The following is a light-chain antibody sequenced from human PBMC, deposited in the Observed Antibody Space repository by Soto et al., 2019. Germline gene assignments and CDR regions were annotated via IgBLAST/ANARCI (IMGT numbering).Light chain of an antibody. V-gene: IGKV3-15*01. CDR1: QSISTI. CDR3: QQTYSTPLT. Sequence: EIVMTQSPATLSVSPGERATLSCRASQSISTILAWYQQRPGQAPRLLMYGASTRAAGIPARFSGSGSGTEFTLTISSLQSEDFATYYCQQTYSTPLTFGGGTKVEIK. J-gene: IGKJ4*01. CDR2: GAS.